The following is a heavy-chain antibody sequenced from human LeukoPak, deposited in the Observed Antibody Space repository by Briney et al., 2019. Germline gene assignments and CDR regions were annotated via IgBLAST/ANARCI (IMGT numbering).Heavy chain of an antibody. D-gene: IGHD4-17*01. V-gene: IGHV3-48*01. J-gene: IGHJ5*02. CDR2: ISSSSGTI. Sequence: GGSLRLSCAVSGSTFSSYSMNWVRQAPGKGLEWVSYISSSSGTIYYADSVEGRFTVSRDNAKNSLYLQMNSLRAEDTAVYYCARDKRSVNWFDPWGHGTLVTVSS. CDR3: ARDKRSVNWFDP. CDR1: GSTFSSYS.